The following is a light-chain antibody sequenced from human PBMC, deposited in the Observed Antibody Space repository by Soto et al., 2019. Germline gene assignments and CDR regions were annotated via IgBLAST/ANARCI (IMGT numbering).Light chain of an antibody. CDR2: GDN. CDR1: SSNIGAGYD. Sequence: QSVLTQPPSVSGAPGQRVTISCTGNSSNIGAGYDVYWYHQLPGTAPKLLIYGDNNRPSGVPDRFSASKFGTSASLAITGLQAEDEADYYCQSYDTSLSGFWVFGGGTKLTVL. V-gene: IGLV1-40*01. J-gene: IGLJ3*02. CDR3: QSYDTSLSGFWV.